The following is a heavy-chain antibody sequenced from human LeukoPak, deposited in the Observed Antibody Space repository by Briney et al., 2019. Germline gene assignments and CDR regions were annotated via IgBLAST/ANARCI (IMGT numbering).Heavy chain of an antibody. Sequence: GGSLRLSCAASGFTFSSYWMHWVRQAPGKGLVWVSRINSDGSSTSYAHSVKGRFTISRDNAKNTLYLQMNSLRAEDTAVYYCARGVTMATISPYVYWGQGTLVTVPS. CDR1: GFTFSSYW. CDR3: ARGVTMATISPYVY. J-gene: IGHJ4*02. D-gene: IGHD5-24*01. CDR2: INSDGSST. V-gene: IGHV3-74*01.